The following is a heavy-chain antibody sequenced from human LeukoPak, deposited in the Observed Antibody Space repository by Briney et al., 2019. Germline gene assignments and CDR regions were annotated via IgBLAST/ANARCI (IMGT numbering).Heavy chain of an antibody. J-gene: IGHJ5*02. D-gene: IGHD3-3*01. CDR3: AKVAVLRFLEWLRGPFDP. CDR2: IYSGGST. Sequence: GGSLRLSCAASGFTVSSNYMNWVRQAPGKGLEWVSVIYSGGSTYYADSVKGRFTISRDNSKNTLYLQMNSLRAEDTAVYYCAKVAVLRFLEWLRGPFDPWGQGTLVTVSS. V-gene: IGHV3-53*01. CDR1: GFTVSSNY.